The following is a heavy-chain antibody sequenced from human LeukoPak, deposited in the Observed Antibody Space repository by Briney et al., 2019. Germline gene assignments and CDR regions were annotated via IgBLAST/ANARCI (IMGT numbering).Heavy chain of an antibody. Sequence: SETLSLTCTVSGGSISISSSYWGWIRQPPGKGLEWVGSVHYSGNAFYNPSLKSRVTISLDTSKNHFSLKVHSVTAADTAVYYCAREDDTIADNTFDIWGQGTVVTVSS. D-gene: IGHD6-13*01. J-gene: IGHJ3*02. CDR2: VHYSGNA. V-gene: IGHV4-39*07. CDR1: GGSISISSSY. CDR3: AREDDTIADNTFDI.